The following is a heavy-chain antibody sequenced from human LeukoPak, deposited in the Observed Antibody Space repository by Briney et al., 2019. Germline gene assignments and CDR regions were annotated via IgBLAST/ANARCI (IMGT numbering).Heavy chain of an antibody. D-gene: IGHD4-23*01. V-gene: IGHV3-30-3*01. CDR1: GFTFSSYA. CDR2: ISYDGSNK. Sequence: GGSLRLSCAASGFTFSSYAMHWVRQAPGKGLEWVAVISYDGSNKYYADSVKGRFTISRDNSKNTLYLQMNSLRAEDTAVYYCARDGDYGGFDYWGQGTLVTVSS. J-gene: IGHJ4*02. CDR3: ARDGDYGGFDY.